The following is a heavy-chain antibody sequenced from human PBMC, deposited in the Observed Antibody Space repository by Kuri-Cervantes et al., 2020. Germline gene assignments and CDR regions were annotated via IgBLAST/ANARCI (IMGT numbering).Heavy chain of an antibody. CDR2: ISYDGSNK. Sequence: GESLKISCAASGFTFSSYGMHWVRQAPGKGLEWVAVISYDGSNKYYADSVKGRFTISRDNSKNTLYLQMNSLRAEDTAVYYCARRRSPYGTGSDYWGQGTLVTVSS. V-gene: IGHV3-30*03. CDR1: GFTFSSYG. J-gene: IGHJ4*02. D-gene: IGHD1-14*01. CDR3: ARRRSPYGTGSDY.